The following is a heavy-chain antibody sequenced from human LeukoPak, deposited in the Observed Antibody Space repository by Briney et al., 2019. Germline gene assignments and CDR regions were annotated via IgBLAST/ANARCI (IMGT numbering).Heavy chain of an antibody. Sequence: PSETLSLTCTVSGYSISSGYYWGWIRQPPGKGLEWIGSIYHSGSTYYNPSLKSRVTISVDTSKNQFSLKLSSVTAADTAVYYCAREHDSSGYPSFYYYYYMDVWGKGTTVTISS. D-gene: IGHD3-22*01. J-gene: IGHJ6*03. CDR2: IYHSGST. CDR3: AREHDSSGYPSFYYYYYMDV. CDR1: GYSISSGYY. V-gene: IGHV4-38-2*02.